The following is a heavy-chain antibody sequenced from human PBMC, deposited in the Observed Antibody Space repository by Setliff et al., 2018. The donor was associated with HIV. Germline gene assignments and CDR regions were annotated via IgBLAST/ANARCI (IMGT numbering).Heavy chain of an antibody. CDR3: ARKLRPGHGMDV. V-gene: IGHV3-30*02. CDR1: GFTFSSYG. Sequence: GGSLRLSCAASGFTFSSYGMHWVRQAPGKGLEWVAFIRYDGSNKYYADSVKGRFTISRDNAKNSLYLQMNSLRAKDTAVYYCARKLRPGHGMDVWGQGTTVTVSS. D-gene: IGHD3-10*01. J-gene: IGHJ6*02. CDR2: IRYDGSNK.